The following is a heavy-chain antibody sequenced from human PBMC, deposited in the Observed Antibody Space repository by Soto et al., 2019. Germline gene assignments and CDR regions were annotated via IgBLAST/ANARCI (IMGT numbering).Heavy chain of an antibody. V-gene: IGHV4-4*02. CDR3: ATQGFYRMGV. Sequence: QVQLQESGPGLVQPSGTLSLTCAVSGESITGDNWWSWVRQPPGKGLEWIGEIHHSGATNYNPSLTSRVTISVDKSKNQLFLKLNSVTAADTAMFYCATQGFYRMGVWGRGTTVTVSS. CDR2: IHHSGAT. J-gene: IGHJ6*02. CDR1: GESITGDNW.